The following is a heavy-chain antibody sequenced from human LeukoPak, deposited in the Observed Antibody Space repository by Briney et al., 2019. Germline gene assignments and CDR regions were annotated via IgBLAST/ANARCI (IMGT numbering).Heavy chain of an antibody. CDR1: GGSISSTSYS. J-gene: IGHJ4*02. D-gene: IGHD6-19*01. CDR3: TRHRLVAGPYYFDY. V-gene: IGHV4-39*01. Sequence: SETLSLTCTVSGGSISSTSYSRGWIRQPPGKGLEWIGSLYSGGSPYYNPSLKSRVTISVDTSKNQFSLRLSSVTAADTAVYYCTRHRLVAGPYYFDYWGQGTLVTVSS. CDR2: LYSGGSP.